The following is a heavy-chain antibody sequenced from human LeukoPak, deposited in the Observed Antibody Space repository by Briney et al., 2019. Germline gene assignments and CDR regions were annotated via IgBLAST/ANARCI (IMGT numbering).Heavy chain of an antibody. D-gene: IGHD3-22*01. CDR2: IIPIFGTA. CDR1: GGTFSSCA. Sequence: GASVKVSCKASGGTFSSCAISWVRQAPGQGLEWMGRIIPIFGTANYAQKFQGRVTITTDESTSTAYMELSSLRSEDTAVYYCARSNYYDSSGYYRPFADWGQGTLVTVSS. CDR3: ARSNYYDSSGYYRPFAD. V-gene: IGHV1-69*05. J-gene: IGHJ4*02.